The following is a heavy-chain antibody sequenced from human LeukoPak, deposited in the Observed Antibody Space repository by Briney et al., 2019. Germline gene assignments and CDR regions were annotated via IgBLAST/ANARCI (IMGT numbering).Heavy chain of an antibody. D-gene: IGHD3-22*01. Sequence: GASVKVSCKASGGTFISYAISWVRQAPGQGLEWMGGIIPIFGTANYAQKFQGRVTITTDESTSTAYMELSSLRSEDTAVYYCARDRKSSGYYLDYWGQGTLVTVSS. CDR1: GGTFISYA. CDR3: ARDRKSSGYYLDY. CDR2: IIPIFGTA. V-gene: IGHV1-69*05. J-gene: IGHJ4*02.